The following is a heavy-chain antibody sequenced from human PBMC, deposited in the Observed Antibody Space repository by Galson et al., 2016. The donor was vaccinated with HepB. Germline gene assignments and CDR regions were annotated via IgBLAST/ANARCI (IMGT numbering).Heavy chain of an antibody. D-gene: IGHD2-15*01. CDR2: TYYRSTWLC. Sequence: CAISGDSVSSTSNAWNWLRQSPSRGLEWLGRTYYRSTWLCDYAPSLTSRISINPDTSKNQFSLHLKSVTPEDTAVYYCALSLPSCRGGSCYGHWGQGTLVTVSS. J-gene: IGHJ4*02. V-gene: IGHV6-1*01. CDR1: GDSVSSTSNA. CDR3: ALSLPSCRGGSCYGH.